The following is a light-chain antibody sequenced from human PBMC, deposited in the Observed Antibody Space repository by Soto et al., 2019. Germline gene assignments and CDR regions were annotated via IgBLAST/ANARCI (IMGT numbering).Light chain of an antibody. V-gene: IGKV1-5*03. CDR1: QSISNW. CDR3: QQYNSDPIT. J-gene: IGKJ5*01. Sequence: DIQMTQSPSTLSASVGDRVTITCRASQSISNWLAWYQHKPGKAPKFLIYKASNLESVVPSRFSGSGSGTEFTLTISSLQPDDFATYYCQQYNSDPITFCQGTRLEIK. CDR2: KAS.